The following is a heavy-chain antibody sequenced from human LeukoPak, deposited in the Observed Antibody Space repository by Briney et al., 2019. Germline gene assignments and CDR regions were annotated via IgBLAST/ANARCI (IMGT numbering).Heavy chain of an antibody. CDR2: ISSSSSTI. Sequence: GGSLRLSCAASGFTFSSYSMNWVRQAPGKGLEWVSYISSSSSTIYYADSVKGRFTISRDNAKNSLYLQMNSLRSEDTAVYYCARGAVGATDYWGQGTLVTVSS. J-gene: IGHJ4*02. CDR3: ARGAVGATDY. D-gene: IGHD1-26*01. CDR1: GFTFSSYS. V-gene: IGHV3-48*01.